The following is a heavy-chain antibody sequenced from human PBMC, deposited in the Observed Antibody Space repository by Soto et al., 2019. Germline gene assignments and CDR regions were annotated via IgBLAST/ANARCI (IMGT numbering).Heavy chain of an antibody. J-gene: IGHJ4*02. Sequence: NPGGSLRLSCAASGFTFRDYYMSWIRQAPGKGLEWVSYTSASSNYTNYADSVKGRFTISRDNAKNALYLHMNSLRAEDTAVYFCARDVNYDGSGPYFGYFDYWGQGIRVTVSS. D-gene: IGHD3-22*01. CDR3: ARDVNYDGSGPYFGYFDY. CDR2: TSASSNYT. V-gene: IGHV3-11*06. CDR1: GFTFRDYY.